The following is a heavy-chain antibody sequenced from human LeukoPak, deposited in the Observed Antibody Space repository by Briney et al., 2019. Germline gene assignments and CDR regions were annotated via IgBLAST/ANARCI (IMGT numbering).Heavy chain of an antibody. Sequence: ASVKVSCKASGYTFTDYYMHWVRQAPGQGLEWMGWINPNSGGTNYAQEFQGRVTMTRDTSISTAYMHLSRLRSDDTAVYYCALTQGYCTSTSCSRSFDYWGQGTLVTVSS. CDR2: INPNSGGT. J-gene: IGHJ4*02. CDR1: GYTFTDYY. CDR3: ALTQGYCTSTSCSRSFDY. D-gene: IGHD2-2*01. V-gene: IGHV1-2*02.